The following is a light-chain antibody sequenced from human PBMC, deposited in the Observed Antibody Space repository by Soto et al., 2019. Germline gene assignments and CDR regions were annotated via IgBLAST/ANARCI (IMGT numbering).Light chain of an antibody. V-gene: IGLV4-69*01. CDR1: SGHSSYA. CDR3: QTWGTGFRV. J-gene: IGLJ3*02. Sequence: QLVLTQSPSASASLGASVKLTCTLSSGHSSYAIAWHQQQPEKGPRYLMKLNSDGSHSKGDGIPDRFSGSSSGAERYLTISSLQSEDEADYHCQTWGTGFRVFGGGTKLTVL. CDR2: LNSDGSH.